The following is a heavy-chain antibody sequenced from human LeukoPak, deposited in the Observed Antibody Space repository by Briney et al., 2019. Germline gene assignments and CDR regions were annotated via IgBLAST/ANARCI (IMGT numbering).Heavy chain of an antibody. D-gene: IGHD6-19*01. CDR3: AKAYSSGWYSTEIIDY. CDR2: ISYDGSNK. V-gene: IGHV3-30*18. CDR1: GFTFSTYG. J-gene: IGHJ4*02. Sequence: GGSLRLSCAASGFTFSTYGMNWVRQAPGKGLEWVAVISYDGSNKYYADSVKGRFTISRDNSKNTLYLQMNSLRAEDTAVYYCAKAYSSGWYSTEIIDYWGQGTLVTVSS.